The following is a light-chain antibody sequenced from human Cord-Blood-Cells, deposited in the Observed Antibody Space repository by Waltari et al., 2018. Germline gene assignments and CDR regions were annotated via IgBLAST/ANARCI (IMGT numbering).Light chain of an antibody. V-gene: IGLV2-14*01. J-gene: IGLJ1*01. CDR1: SSDVCGYNY. Sequence: QSALTQPASVSGSPGQSITIPCTGTSSDVCGYNYVSWYQQHPGKAPKLMIYEVRNRPSGVSNRFSGSKSGNPACLTISGLQAEYEADYCCSSYTSSSTFFGTRTNVTVL. CDR2: EVR. CDR3: SSYTSSSTF.